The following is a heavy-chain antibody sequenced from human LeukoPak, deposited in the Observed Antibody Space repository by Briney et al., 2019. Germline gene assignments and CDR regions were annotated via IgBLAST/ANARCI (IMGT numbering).Heavy chain of an antibody. Sequence: SETLYLTCTVSGGSISSGGYYWSWIRQHPGKGLEWIGYIYYSGSTYYNPSLKSRVTISVDTSKNQFSLKLSSVTAADTAVYYCARDLRYYDSSGYTLYYYMDVWGKGTTVTVSS. D-gene: IGHD3-22*01. CDR1: GGSISSGGYY. V-gene: IGHV4-31*03. J-gene: IGHJ6*03. CDR3: ARDLRYYDSSGYTLYYYMDV. CDR2: IYYSGST.